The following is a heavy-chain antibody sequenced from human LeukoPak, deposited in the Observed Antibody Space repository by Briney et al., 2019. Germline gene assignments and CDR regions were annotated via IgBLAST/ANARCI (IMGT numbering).Heavy chain of an antibody. CDR1: RFTFSNYA. V-gene: IGHV3-30*04. CDR3: AKGDKMLTWRRTYNRFDP. J-gene: IGHJ5*02. Sequence: GRSLRLSCAASRFTFSNYAMHWVRQAPGKGLAWVAVISYDGSDKYYADSVKGRFTISRDNSKNTVYLQMNSLRAEDTAVYFCAKGDKMLTWRRTYNRFDPWGQGTLVTVSS. CDR2: ISYDGSDK. D-gene: IGHD3-16*01.